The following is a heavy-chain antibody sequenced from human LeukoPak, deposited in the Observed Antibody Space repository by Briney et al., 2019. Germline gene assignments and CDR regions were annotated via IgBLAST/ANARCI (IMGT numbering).Heavy chain of an antibody. V-gene: IGHV4-4*02. CDR1: GGSILSTNR. J-gene: IGHJ4*02. D-gene: IGHD1-26*01. CDR3: TRESGAFSPFGF. Sequence: SETLSLTCAVSGGSILSTNRWSWVRQPPGKGLEWIGEVHLNGATNYNPSVEGRVTMSIDKSKNHLSLEVISVTAVDTAMYYCTRESGAFSPFGFWGQGTLVTVSS. CDR2: VHLNGAT.